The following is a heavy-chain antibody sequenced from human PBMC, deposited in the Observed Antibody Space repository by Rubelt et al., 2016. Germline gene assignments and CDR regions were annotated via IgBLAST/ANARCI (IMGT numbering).Heavy chain of an antibody. D-gene: IGHD4-23*01. CDR2: ISGSGGTT. Sequence: ESGGGLVQPGGSLRLSCAVSGFTFSSYAMTWVRQAPGKGLEWVAVISGSGGTTYYADSVKGRFTISRDNSKNTLYLQMNSLRAEDTAVYYCARDGMPVLTAPPALDYWGQGTLVTVSS. CDR3: ARDGMPVLTAPPALDY. CDR1: GFTFSSYA. V-gene: IGHV3-23*01. J-gene: IGHJ4*02.